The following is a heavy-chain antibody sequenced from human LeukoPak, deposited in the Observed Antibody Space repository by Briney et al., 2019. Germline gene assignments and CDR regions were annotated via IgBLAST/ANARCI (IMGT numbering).Heavy chain of an antibody. Sequence: GGSLRLSCAASGFTFSSYGMHWVRQAPGKGLEWVAVISYDGSNKYYADSVKGRVTISRDNSKNTLYLQMNSLRAEDTAVYYCAKVRREWLAYDAFDIWGQGTMVTVSS. D-gene: IGHD6-19*01. CDR2: ISYDGSNK. CDR1: GFTFSSYG. CDR3: AKVRREWLAYDAFDI. J-gene: IGHJ3*02. V-gene: IGHV3-30*18.